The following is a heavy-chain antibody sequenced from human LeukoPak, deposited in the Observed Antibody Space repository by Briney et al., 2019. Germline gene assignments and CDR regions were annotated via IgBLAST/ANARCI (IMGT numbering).Heavy chain of an antibody. D-gene: IGHD4-17*01. CDR3: ARVLYYGDGYRVDY. V-gene: IGHV4-34*01. J-gene: IGHJ4*02. CDR1: GGSFSGYY. CDR2: INHSGST. Sequence: LETLSLTCAVYGGSFSGYYWSWIRQPPGKGLEWIGEINHSGSTNYNPSLKSRVTISVDTSKNQFSLKLSSVTAADTAVYYCARVLYYGDGYRVDYWGQGTLVTVSS.